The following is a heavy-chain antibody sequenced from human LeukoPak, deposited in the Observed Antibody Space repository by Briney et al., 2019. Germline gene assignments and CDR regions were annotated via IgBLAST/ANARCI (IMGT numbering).Heavy chain of an antibody. CDR2: ISRSGSSI. CDR1: GFTFSSYE. D-gene: IGHD2-15*01. CDR3: ARDKYCSGGSCYSGVYDY. Sequence: QPGGSLRLSCVASGFTFSSYEMNWVRQAPGKGLEWVSYISRSGSSIYYADSVKGRFTISRDNAKNSLYLQMNSLRAEDTAVYYCARDKYCSGGSCYSGVYDYWGQGTLVTVSS. V-gene: IGHV3-48*03. J-gene: IGHJ4*02.